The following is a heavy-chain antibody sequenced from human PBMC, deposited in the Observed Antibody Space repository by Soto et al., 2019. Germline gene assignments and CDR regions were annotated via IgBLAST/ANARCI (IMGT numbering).Heavy chain of an antibody. J-gene: IGHJ6*02. CDR2: VWYDGSHK. Sequence: QVHLVESGGGVVQPARSLRLSCAASGFTFSDYGMHWVRQAPGKGLEWVAMVWYDGSHKYYAGSVKGRFTISRDNSKDTLYLQVNSLRADDTAVYYCARGFTYGMDVWGQGTTVTVSS. CDR3: ARGFTYGMDV. CDR1: GFTFSDYG. V-gene: IGHV3-33*01.